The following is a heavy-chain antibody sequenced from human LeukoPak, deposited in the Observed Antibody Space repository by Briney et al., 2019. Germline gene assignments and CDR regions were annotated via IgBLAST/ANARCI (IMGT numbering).Heavy chain of an antibody. CDR2: IYTSGST. J-gene: IGHJ1*01. D-gene: IGHD2-15*01. Sequence: KPSETLSLTCTVSGGSISSGSYYWSWIRQPAGKGLEWIGRIYTSGSTNYNPSLKSRVTISVDTSKNQFSLKLSSVTAADTAVYYCAREGCSGGSCYPGYFQHWGQGTLVTVSS. V-gene: IGHV4-61*02. CDR1: GGSISSGSYY. CDR3: AREGCSGGSCYPGYFQH.